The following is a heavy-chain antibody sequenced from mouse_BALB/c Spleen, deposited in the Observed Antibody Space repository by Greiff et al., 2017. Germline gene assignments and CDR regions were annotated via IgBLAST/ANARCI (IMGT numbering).Heavy chain of an antibody. CDR2: ISYSGST. Sequence: EVKLQESGPGLVKPSQSLSLTCTVTGYSITSDYAWNWIRQFPGNKLEWMGYISYSGSTSYNPSLKSRISITRDTSKNQFFLQLNSVTTEDTATYYCARSGYSAWFAYWGQGTLVTVSA. D-gene: IGHD2-3*01. V-gene: IGHV3-2*02. CDR3: ARSGYSAWFAY. J-gene: IGHJ3*01. CDR1: GYSITSDYA.